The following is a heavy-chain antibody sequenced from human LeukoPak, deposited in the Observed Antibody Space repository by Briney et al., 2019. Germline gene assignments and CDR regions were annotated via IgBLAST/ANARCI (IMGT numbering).Heavy chain of an antibody. CDR3: ARESGKFDY. V-gene: IGHV3-43*02. CDR2: ISGDGVST. Sequence: GGSLRLSCVASGLPIAGFAMHWVRQAPGKGLEWVSLISGDGVSTFYADSVKGRFSISRDNSKNSLSLEMNSLRTEDTAMYYCARESGKFDYWGQGTLVAVSS. J-gene: IGHJ4*02. CDR1: GLPIAGFA. D-gene: IGHD1-14*01.